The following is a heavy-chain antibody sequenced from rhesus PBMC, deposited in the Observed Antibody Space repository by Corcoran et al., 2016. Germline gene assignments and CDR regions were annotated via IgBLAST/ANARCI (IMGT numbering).Heavy chain of an antibody. J-gene: IGHJ6*01. CDR3: AKGPGYGLDS. V-gene: IGHV3S5*01. CDR2: ISNGGGST. Sequence: EVQLVESGGGLVQPGGSLRLACAASGFTFSSYVMSWVRQAPGKGLEWVSYISNGGGSTDYADSVNGRFTISRDNSKNTLSRQMNSLRAEDTDVYYCAKGPGYGLDSWGQGVVVTVSS. D-gene: IGHD1-38*01. CDR1: GFTFSSYV.